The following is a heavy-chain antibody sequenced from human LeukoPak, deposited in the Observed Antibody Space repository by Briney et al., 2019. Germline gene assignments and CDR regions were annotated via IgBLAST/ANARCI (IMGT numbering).Heavy chain of an antibody. V-gene: IGHV3-33*01. J-gene: IGHJ5*02. CDR3: AREGIAAAGTRWFDP. Sequence: GGSLRLSYAASGFTFSSYGMHWVRQAPGKGLEWVAVIWYDGSNKYYADSVKGRFTISRDNSKNTLYLQMNSLRAEDTAVYYCAREGIAAAGTRWFDPWGQGTLVTVSS. CDR1: GFTFSSYG. D-gene: IGHD6-13*01. CDR2: IWYDGSNK.